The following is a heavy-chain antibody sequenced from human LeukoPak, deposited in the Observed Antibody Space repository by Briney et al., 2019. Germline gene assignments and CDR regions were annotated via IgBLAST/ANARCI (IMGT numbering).Heavy chain of an antibody. CDR3: AKDRCSNGVGCYYYYMDV. D-gene: IGHD2-8*01. J-gene: IGHJ6*03. CDR2: ILYDGSTK. Sequence: GGSLRLSCAASGFTFNTYSMHWVRQAPGKGLEWVSVILYDGSTKYYADSVKGRFTISRDSSKNTLYLQMNSLRAEDTAVYYCAKDRCSNGVGCYYYYMDVWGKGTTVTISS. CDR1: GFTFNTYS. V-gene: IGHV3-30*04.